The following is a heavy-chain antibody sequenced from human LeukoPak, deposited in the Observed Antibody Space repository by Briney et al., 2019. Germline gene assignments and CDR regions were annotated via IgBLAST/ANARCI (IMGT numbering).Heavy chain of an antibody. V-gene: IGHV3-21*01. Sequence: GGSLRLSCAASGFTFSSYSMNWVRQAPGKGLEWVSSISSSGSYIYYADSVKGRFTISRDNAKNSLYLQMNSLRAEDTAVYYCARNNWFGEFENWFDPWGQGTLVTVSS. CDR3: ARNNWFGEFENWFDP. J-gene: IGHJ5*02. CDR1: GFTFSSYS. CDR2: ISSSGSYI. D-gene: IGHD3-10*01.